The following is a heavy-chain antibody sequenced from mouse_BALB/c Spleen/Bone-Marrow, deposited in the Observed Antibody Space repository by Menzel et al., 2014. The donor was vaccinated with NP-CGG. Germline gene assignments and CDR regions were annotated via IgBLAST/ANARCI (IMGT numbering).Heavy chain of an antibody. J-gene: IGHJ3*01. Sequence: AQLQQSGPELVKPGASVKMSCKASGYTFTSYYIHWVKQRPGQGLEWIGRIYPGDGSTKYNEKFKGKTTLTADKSSSTVYMLLSSLTSEDSAIYFCARDDYGYWGQGTLVTVSA. V-gene: IGHV1S56*01. CDR2: IYPGDGST. D-gene: IGHD2-4*01. CDR1: GYTFTSYY. CDR3: ARDDYGY.